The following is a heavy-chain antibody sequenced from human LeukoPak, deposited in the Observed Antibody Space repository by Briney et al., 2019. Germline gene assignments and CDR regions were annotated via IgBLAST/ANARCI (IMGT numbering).Heavy chain of an antibody. CDR3: AREDVAYCSGGRCYVVV. V-gene: IGHV4-34*01. CDR2: INHSGST. J-gene: IGHJ6*02. CDR1: GGSFSGYY. Sequence: TTSETLSFTCAGYGGSFSGYYWSWIRQSPGKGLEWIGEINHSGSTNYNPSLKSRVTVSVDTSKNQFSLKLRSVTAADTAVYYCAREDVAYCSGGRCYVVVWGQGTTVTVSS. D-gene: IGHD2-15*01.